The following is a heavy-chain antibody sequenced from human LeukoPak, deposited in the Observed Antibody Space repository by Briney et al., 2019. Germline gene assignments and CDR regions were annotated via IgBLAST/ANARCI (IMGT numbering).Heavy chain of an antibody. V-gene: IGHV1-69*13. CDR1: GGTFISYA. CDR3: ARDSSDYYDSSATFDY. Sequence: SVKVSCKASGGTFISYAISWVRQAPGQGLEWMGGIIPIFGTANYAQKFQGRVTITADESTSTAYMELSSLRSEDTAVYYCARDSSDYYDSSATFDYWGQGTLVTVSS. J-gene: IGHJ4*02. CDR2: IIPIFGTA. D-gene: IGHD3-22*01.